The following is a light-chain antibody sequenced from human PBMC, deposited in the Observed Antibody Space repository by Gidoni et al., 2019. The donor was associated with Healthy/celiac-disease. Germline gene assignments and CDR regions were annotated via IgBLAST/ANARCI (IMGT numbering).Light chain of an antibody. CDR2: GAS. V-gene: IGKV3-15*01. Sequence: EIVMPQSPATLSVSPGERATLSCRASQSVSSNLAWYQQKPGQAPRLLIYGASTMATGIPASFSGSGSGTEFTLTISSLQSEDFAVYYCQQYNNWPPWTFGQGTKVEIK. CDR1: QSVSSN. J-gene: IGKJ1*01. CDR3: QQYNNWPPWT.